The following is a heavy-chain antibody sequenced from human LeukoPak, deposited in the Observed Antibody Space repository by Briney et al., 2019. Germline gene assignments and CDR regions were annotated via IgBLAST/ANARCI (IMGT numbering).Heavy chain of an antibody. CDR1: GYTFTGHY. Sequence: GASVKVSCKASGYTFTGHYMHWVRQAPGQGLEWMGLINSKNAGTNFAQRFQGRVTMTRDTSSSTVYMELSRLRSDDTAFYYCARTLYVAAVPGGLDYWGQGTLVTVSS. D-gene: IGHD6-13*01. CDR2: INSKNAGT. CDR3: ARTLYVAAVPGGLDY. V-gene: IGHV1-2*02. J-gene: IGHJ4*02.